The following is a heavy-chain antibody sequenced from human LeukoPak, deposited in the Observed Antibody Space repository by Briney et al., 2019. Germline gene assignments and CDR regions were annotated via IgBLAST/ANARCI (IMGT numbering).Heavy chain of an antibody. V-gene: IGHV3-49*04. J-gene: IGHJ4*02. CDR2: IRVKGNGGTA. CDR1: GFTFGDYA. D-gene: IGHD6-19*01. CDR3: ARHEALQYGSGWYHLAE. Sequence: GRSLRLSCTASGFTFGDYAMSWVRQAPGKGLEWVGFIRVKGNGGTADYAASVKGRFTISRDDSKSIAYLQMNSLKTEDTAVYYCARHEALQYGSGWYHLAEWGQGTLVTVSS.